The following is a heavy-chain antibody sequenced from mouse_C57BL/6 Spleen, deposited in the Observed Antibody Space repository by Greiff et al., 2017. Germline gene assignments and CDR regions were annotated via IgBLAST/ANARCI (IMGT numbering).Heavy chain of an antibody. Sequence: VKLQESGAELVRPGTSVKVSCKASGYAFTNYLIEWVKQRPGQGLEWIGVINPGSGGTNYNEKFKGKATLTADKSSSTAYMQLSSLTSEDSAVYFCARRTDYWGQGTLVTVSA. V-gene: IGHV1-54*01. CDR2: INPGSGGT. D-gene: IGHD2-13*01. J-gene: IGHJ3*01. CDR1: GYAFTNYL. CDR3: ARRTDY.